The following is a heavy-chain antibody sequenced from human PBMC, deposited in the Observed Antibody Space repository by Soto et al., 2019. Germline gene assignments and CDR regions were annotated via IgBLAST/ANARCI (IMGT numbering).Heavy chain of an antibody. CDR2: INPNSGGT. J-gene: IGHJ6*02. V-gene: IGHV1-2*02. CDR1: GYTFTGYY. CDR3: ARDYYDSSGYYYYYYGMDV. Sequence: ASVKVSCKASGYTFTGYYMHWLRQAPGQGLEWMGWINPNSGGTNYAQKFQGRVTMTRDTSISTAYMELSRLRSDDTAVYYCARDYYDSSGYYYYYYGMDVWGQGTTVTVSS. D-gene: IGHD3-22*01.